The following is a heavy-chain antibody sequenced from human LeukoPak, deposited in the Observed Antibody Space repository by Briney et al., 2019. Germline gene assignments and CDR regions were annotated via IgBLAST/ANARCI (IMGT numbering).Heavy chain of an antibody. J-gene: IGHJ3*02. CDR3: ARTPYYDFWSGYYRPNDAFDI. Sequence: SETLSLTCAVYGVSFSGYYWSWIRQPPGKGLEWIGEINHSGSTNYNPSLKSRVTISVDTSKNQFSLKLSSVTAADTAVSYCARTPYYDFWSGYYRPNDAFDIWGQGTMVTVSS. D-gene: IGHD3-3*01. V-gene: IGHV4-34*01. CDR2: INHSGST. CDR1: GVSFSGYY.